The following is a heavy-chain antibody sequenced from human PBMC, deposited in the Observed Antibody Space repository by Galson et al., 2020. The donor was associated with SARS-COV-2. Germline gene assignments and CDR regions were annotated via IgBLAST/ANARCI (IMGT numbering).Heavy chain of an antibody. J-gene: IGHJ6*02. Sequence: GGSLRLSCAVSGFTFNSYTMSWVRQAPGKGPEWVSSISSNSKYIYYVDSLKGRFTISRDNAKNSLYLQMNSMRAEDTAVYYCAREASWAMFGMDVCGQGTTVTVSS. CDR1: GFTFNSYT. CDR3: AREASWAMFGMDV. V-gene: IGHV3-21*01. CDR2: ISSNSKYI. D-gene: IGHD1-26*01.